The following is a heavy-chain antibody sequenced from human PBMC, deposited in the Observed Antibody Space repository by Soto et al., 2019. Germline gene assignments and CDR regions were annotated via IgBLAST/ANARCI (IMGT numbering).Heavy chain of an antibody. CDR2: IYDSGNT. Sequence: SETLSLTCTVSGGSISSYYWSWFRQPPGRTLEWIGYIYDSGNTYYSPSLKSRVTISLDTSKNQFSLKLASVTAADTAVYYCARRMGTPGFDSWGPGTLVTVSS. V-gene: IGHV4-59*01. CDR3: ARRMGTPGFDS. CDR1: GGSISSYY. J-gene: IGHJ4*02. D-gene: IGHD7-27*01.